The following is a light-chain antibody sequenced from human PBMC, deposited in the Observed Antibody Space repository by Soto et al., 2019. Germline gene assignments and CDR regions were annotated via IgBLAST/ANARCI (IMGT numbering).Light chain of an antibody. CDR1: SSDVGGYNY. J-gene: IGLJ3*02. V-gene: IGLV2-14*01. CDR3: SSDTSSSTWV. CDR2: EVS. Sequence: QSVLTQPASVSGSPGQLITISCTGTSSDVGGYNYVSWYQHHPGKAPKLMIYEVSNRPLGVSNRFSGSKSGNTASLTISGLQAEDEADYYCSSDTSSSTWVFGGGTKVTVL.